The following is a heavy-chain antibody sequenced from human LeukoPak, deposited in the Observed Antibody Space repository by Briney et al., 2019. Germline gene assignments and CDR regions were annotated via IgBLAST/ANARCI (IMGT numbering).Heavy chain of an antibody. J-gene: IGHJ4*02. CDR1: GFTFRSYG. V-gene: IGHV3-30*02. Sequence: GGSLRLSCAASGFTFRSYGMHRVRQAPGKGLEWVAFIRYDGSNKYYADSVKGRFTISRDNSKSTLYLQMNSLRAEDTAVYYCAKGAAAGTESDYWGQGTLVTVPS. CDR2: IRYDGSNK. CDR3: AKGAAAGTESDY. D-gene: IGHD6-13*01.